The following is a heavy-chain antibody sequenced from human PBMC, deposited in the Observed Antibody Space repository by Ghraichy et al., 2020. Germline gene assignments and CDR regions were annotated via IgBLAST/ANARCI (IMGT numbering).Heavy chain of an antibody. CDR2: ISGSGGST. J-gene: IGHJ1*01. CDR3: AKDHGSGSYYNPEYFQH. CDR1: GFTFSSYA. V-gene: IGHV3-23*01. D-gene: IGHD3-10*01. Sequence: GGSLRLSCAASGFTFSSYAMSWVRQAPGKGLEWVSAISGSGGSTYYADSVKGRFTISRDNSKNTLYLQMNSLRAEDTAVYYCAKDHGSGSYYNPEYFQHWGQGTLVTVSS.